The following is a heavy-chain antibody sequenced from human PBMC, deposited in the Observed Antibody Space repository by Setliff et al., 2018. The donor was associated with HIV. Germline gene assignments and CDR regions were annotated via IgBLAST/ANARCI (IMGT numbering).Heavy chain of an antibody. CDR3: ARGLLESDYYLDL. CDR2: IYISGST. Sequence: SETLSLTCTVSGGSISSGNYHWSWIRQPAGKGLEWIGHIYISGSTDYNPSLKSRVTISGDTSKNQFSLKLSSVTAADTAVYYCARGLLESDYYLDLWGRGTLVTVSS. V-gene: IGHV4-61*09. J-gene: IGHJ2*01. D-gene: IGHD4-17*01. CDR1: GGSISSGNYH.